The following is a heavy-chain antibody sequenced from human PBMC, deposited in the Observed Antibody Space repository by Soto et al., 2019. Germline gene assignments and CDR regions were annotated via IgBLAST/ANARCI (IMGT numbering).Heavy chain of an antibody. CDR3: ARYCSGGSCYGYYYGMDV. CDR1: GGTFSSYA. V-gene: IGHV1-69*12. Sequence: QVQLVRSGAEVKKPGSSVKVSCKASGGTFSSYAISWVRQAPGQGLEWMGGIIPIFGTANYAQKFQGRVTITADESTSTAYMELSSLRSEDTAVYYCARYCSGGSCYGYYYGMDVWGQGTTVTVSS. J-gene: IGHJ6*02. D-gene: IGHD2-15*01. CDR2: IIPIFGTA.